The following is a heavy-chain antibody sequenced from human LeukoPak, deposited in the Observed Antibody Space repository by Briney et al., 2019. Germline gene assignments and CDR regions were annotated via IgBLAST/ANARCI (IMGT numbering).Heavy chain of an antibody. CDR2: ISPSGTIM. D-gene: IGHD5-18*01. CDR1: GFTFSDYY. J-gene: IGHJ4*02. Sequence: PGGSLRLSCAASGFTFSDYYMSWLRQTPGKGLEWVSYISPSGTIMDYADSVKGRFTISRDNAKDSLSLQMNSLGAEDTAVYYCAKGHTYGMIWGQGTLVTVSS. V-gene: IGHV3-11*01. CDR3: AKGHTYGMI.